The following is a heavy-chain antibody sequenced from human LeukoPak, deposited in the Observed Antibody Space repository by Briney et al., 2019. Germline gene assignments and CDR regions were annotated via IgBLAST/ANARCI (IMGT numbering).Heavy chain of an antibody. CDR2: IYTSGST. D-gene: IGHD6-6*01. CDR3: ARVLIEQLSPEGWFDP. V-gene: IGHV4-4*07. J-gene: IGHJ5*02. CDR1: GGSISSYY. Sequence: PSETLSLTCTVSGGSISSYYWSWIRQPAGKGLEWIGRIYTSGSTNYNPSLKSRVTMSVDTSKNQFSLKLSSVTAADTAVYYCARVLIEQLSPEGWFDPWGQGTLVTVSS.